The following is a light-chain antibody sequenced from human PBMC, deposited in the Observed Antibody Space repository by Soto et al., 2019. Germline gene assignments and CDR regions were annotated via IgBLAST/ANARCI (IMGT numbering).Light chain of an antibody. J-gene: IGKJ2*01. CDR3: QQYGSSHPYT. Sequence: IELTQSPGTLSLSPGERATLSCRASQSVSSSYLVWYQQKPGQAPRLLIYSASIRATGIPDRFSGSGSGTDFTLTISRLEPEDFAFYYCQQYGSSHPYTFGQGTKVEI. CDR2: SAS. V-gene: IGKV3-20*01. CDR1: QSVSSSY.